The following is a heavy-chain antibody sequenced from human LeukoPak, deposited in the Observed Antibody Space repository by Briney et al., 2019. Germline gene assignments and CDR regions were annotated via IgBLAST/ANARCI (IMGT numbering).Heavy chain of an antibody. Sequence: PGRSLRLSCVASGFPFSTYGMHWVRQAPGKGLEWVSSISGSSSYIYYADSVKGRFTISRDNAKNSLYLQINSLRAEDTAVYYCARDLNSSGWYPALDYWGQGTLVTVSS. CDR2: ISGSSSYI. CDR3: ARDLNSSGWYPALDY. D-gene: IGHD6-19*01. V-gene: IGHV3-21*01. CDR1: GFPFSTYG. J-gene: IGHJ4*02.